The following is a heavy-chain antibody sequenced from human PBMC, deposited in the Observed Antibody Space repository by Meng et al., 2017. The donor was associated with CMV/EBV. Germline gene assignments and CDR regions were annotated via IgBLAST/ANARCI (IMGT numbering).Heavy chain of an antibody. CDR2: INPNSGGT. D-gene: IGHD3-3*01. CDR1: GYTFTGYY. Sequence: ASVKVSCKASGYTFTGYYMHWVRQAPGQGLEWMGWINPNSGGTNYAQKFQGRVTMTRDTSISTAYMELSRLRSDGTAVYYCARGSNATRITIFGVVNYWGQGTLVTVSS. V-gene: IGHV1-2*02. CDR3: ARGSNATRITIFGVVNY. J-gene: IGHJ4*02.